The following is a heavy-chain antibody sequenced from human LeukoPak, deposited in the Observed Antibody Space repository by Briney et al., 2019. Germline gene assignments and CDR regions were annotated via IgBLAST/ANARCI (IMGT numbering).Heavy chain of an antibody. CDR2: INHSGST. CDR1: GGSFSGYY. J-gene: IGHJ3*02. V-gene: IGHV4-34*01. Sequence: SETLSLTCAVYGGSFSGYYWSWIRQPPGEGLEWIGEINHSGSTNYNPSLKSRVTISVDTSKNQFSLKLSSVTAADTAAYYCARPYYYDSTDAFDIWGQGTMVTVSS. CDR3: ARPYYYDSTDAFDI. D-gene: IGHD3-22*01.